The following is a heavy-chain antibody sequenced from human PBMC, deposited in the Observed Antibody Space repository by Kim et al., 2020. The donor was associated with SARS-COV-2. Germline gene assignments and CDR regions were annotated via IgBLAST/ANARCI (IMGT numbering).Heavy chain of an antibody. J-gene: IGHJ4*02. V-gene: IGHV3-23*03. CDR3: AKGVIKRGFDY. CDR2: ICWDGTRT. CDR1: GFTFSTSP. D-gene: IGHD3-16*02. Sequence: GGSLRLSCVASGFTFSTSPMGWVRQAPGKGLEWVSLICWDGTRTYYADSVKGRVTMSSDKSKNILYLHMNSLRVEDTAVYYCAKGVIKRGFDYLGQGTQVAVSS.